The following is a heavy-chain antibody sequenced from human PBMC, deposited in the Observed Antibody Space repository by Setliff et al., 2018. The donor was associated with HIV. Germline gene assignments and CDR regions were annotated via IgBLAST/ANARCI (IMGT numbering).Heavy chain of an antibody. V-gene: IGHV3-30*01. Sequence: LRLSCVASGFGFSNFAMHWVRQAPGKGLEWVSVISYDGSRISYADSVKGRFTISRDDSKNTLFLQLNTLRPEDTAVYYCARSGSYWPLDYWGQGVLVTVSS. J-gene: IGHJ4*02. CDR3: ARSGSYWPLDY. CDR2: ISYDGSRI. CDR1: GFGFSNFA. D-gene: IGHD1-26*01.